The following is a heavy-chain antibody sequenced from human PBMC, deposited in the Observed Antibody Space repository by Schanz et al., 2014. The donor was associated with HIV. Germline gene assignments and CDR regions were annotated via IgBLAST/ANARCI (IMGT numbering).Heavy chain of an antibody. CDR1: GYTFSDYD. CDR3: ARVPTHYYGSGSYYPFDY. V-gene: IGHV1-8*02. J-gene: IGHJ4*02. CDR2: MNPNSGNT. D-gene: IGHD3-10*01. Sequence: QVQLVQSGPEVKKPGASVRVSCETSGYTFSDYDINWVRQATGQGLEWMGWMNPNSGNTGYAQKFQGRVTMTGDTSIDTAYLVLSSLRSEDTAVYFCARVPTHYYGSGSYYPFDYWGQGTLVAVSS.